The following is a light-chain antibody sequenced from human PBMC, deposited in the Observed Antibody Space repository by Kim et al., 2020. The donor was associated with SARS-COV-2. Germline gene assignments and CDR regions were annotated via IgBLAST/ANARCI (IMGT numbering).Light chain of an antibody. CDR1: SSNVGAGYD. CDR2: GNS. Sequence: VTISCTGSSSNVGAGYDVTWYQQLPGTAPKLLIYGNSNRPSGVPDRFSGSKSGTSASLAITGLQAEDEADYYCQSYDSSLSGSVFGGGTQLTVL. J-gene: IGLJ3*02. V-gene: IGLV1-40*01. CDR3: QSYDSSLSGSV.